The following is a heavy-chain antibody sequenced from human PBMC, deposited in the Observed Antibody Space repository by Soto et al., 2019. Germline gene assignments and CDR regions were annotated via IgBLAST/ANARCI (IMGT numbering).Heavy chain of an antibody. J-gene: IGHJ4*02. V-gene: IGHV3-11*01. CDR1: GFTFRNYG. Sequence: PGGSLRLSCAASGFTFRNYGMSWILQAPGKGLEWVSYISSSGSTIYYADSVKGRFTISRDNAKNSLYLQMNSLRAEDTAVYYCARDPREYYFDYWGQGTLVTVSS. CDR3: ARDPREYYFDY. CDR2: ISSSGSTI.